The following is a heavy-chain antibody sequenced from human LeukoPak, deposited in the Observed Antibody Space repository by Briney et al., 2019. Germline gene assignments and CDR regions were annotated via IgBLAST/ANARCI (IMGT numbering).Heavy chain of an antibody. D-gene: IGHD6-19*01. Sequence: PGGSLRLSCAASGFTFSSYAMSWVRQAPGKGLEWVSAISGSGGSTYYADCVKGRFTISRDNSKNTLYLQMNSLRAEDTAVYYRAKDLSGWPGGARRKLADYYFDYWGQGTLVTVSS. V-gene: IGHV3-23*01. J-gene: IGHJ4*02. CDR2: ISGSGGST. CDR1: GFTFSSYA. CDR3: AKDLSGWPGGARRKLADYYFDY.